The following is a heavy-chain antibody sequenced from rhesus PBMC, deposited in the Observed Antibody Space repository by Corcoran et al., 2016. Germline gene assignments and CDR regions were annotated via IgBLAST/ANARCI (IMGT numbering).Heavy chain of an antibody. CDR3: VIDRDVTDLT. CDR2: IDGTSGST. J-gene: IGHJ4*01. CDR1: GVSISGYW. V-gene: IGHV4-165*01. D-gene: IGHD2-15*01. Sequence: QVQLQESGPGLVKPSETLSLTCAVSGVSISGYWWGWIRQPPGKGLEWIGYIDGTSGSTYQNPSLKSRVTISTDTSKNQFSLKMSSVTAADTAIYYCVIDRDVTDLTWGQGVLVTVSS.